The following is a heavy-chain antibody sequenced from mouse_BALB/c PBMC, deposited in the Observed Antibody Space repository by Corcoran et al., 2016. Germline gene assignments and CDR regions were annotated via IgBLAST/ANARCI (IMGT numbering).Heavy chain of an antibody. V-gene: IGHV1S136*01. Sequence: EVQLQQSGPELVKPGASMKISCKASGYSFTGYTMNWVKQKPGQGLEWIGYINPYNDGTKYNEKFKGKATLTSDKSSSTAYMELSSLTSEDSAVYYCARREGPYYFDYWGQGTTLTVSS. CDR1: GYSFTGYT. J-gene: IGHJ2*01. CDR3: ARREGPYYFDY. CDR2: INPYNDGT.